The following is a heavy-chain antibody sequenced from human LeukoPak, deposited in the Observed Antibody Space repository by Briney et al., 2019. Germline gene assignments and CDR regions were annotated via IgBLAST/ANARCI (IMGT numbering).Heavy chain of an antibody. Sequence: PGGSLGLSCAASGFTFSSYSMNWVRQAPGKGLEWVSSISSSSSYIYYADSVKGRYTISRDNAKNSLYLQMNSLRAEDTAVYYCARDRGWELLYFDYWGQGTLVTVSS. CDR1: GFTFSSYS. CDR3: ARDRGWELLYFDY. J-gene: IGHJ4*02. CDR2: ISSSSSYI. V-gene: IGHV3-21*01. D-gene: IGHD1-26*01.